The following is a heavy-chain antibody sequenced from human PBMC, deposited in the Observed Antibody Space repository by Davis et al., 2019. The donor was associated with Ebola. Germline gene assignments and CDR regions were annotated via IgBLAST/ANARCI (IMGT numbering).Heavy chain of an antibody. CDR1: GGTFSSYT. CDR2: IIPILGIA. CDR3: ALLTGTTVDDIDY. J-gene: IGHJ4*02. V-gene: IGHV1-69*02. Sequence: AASVKVSCKASGGTFSSYTISWVRQAPGQGLEWMGRIIPILGIANYAQKFQGRVTMTRDTSTSTVYMELSSLRSEDTAVYYCALLTGTTVDDIDYWGQGTLVTVSS. D-gene: IGHD1-14*01.